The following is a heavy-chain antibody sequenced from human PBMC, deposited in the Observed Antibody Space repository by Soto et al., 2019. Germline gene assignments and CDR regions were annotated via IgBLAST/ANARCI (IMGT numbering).Heavy chain of an antibody. J-gene: IGHJ6*02. Sequence: SETLSLTCAVYGGSFSGYYWSWIRQPPGKGLEWIGEINHSGSTNYNPSLKSRVTISVDTSKSQFSLKLSSVTAADTAVYYCARGELDIVVVPAAAYYYYGMDVWGQGTTVT. D-gene: IGHD2-2*03. CDR1: GGSFSGYY. CDR2: INHSGST. V-gene: IGHV4-34*01. CDR3: ARGELDIVVVPAAAYYYYGMDV.